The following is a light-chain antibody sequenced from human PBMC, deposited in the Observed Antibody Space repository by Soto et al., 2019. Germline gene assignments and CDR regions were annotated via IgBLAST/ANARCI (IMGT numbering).Light chain of an antibody. V-gene: IGKV3-15*01. CDR2: GAS. J-gene: IGKJ1*01. CDR1: QSVSSN. Sequence: EIVMTQSPATLSVSPGERATLSCRASQSVSSNLAWYQQKPGQAPRLLIYGASTSATGIPARFSGSGYGIEFTLTISSLQSEDFAVYYCQQYNNWPPWTFGQGTKVEIK. CDR3: QQYNNWPPWT.